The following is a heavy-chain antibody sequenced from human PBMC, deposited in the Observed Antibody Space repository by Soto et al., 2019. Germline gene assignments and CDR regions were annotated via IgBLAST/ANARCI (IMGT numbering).Heavy chain of an antibody. V-gene: IGHV1-2*04. CDR3: ARTPRVSSTSSKQVEGYCYYGMDV. Sequence: GASVKVSCKASGYTFTGYYLHWVRQAPGQGLEWMGWINPNSGGTNYAQKFQGWVTMTRDTSISTAYMELSRLRSDDTAVYYCARTPRVSSTSSKQVEGYCYYGMDVWGQGTTVTVSS. CDR1: GYTFTGYY. CDR2: INPNSGGT. J-gene: IGHJ6*02. D-gene: IGHD2-2*01.